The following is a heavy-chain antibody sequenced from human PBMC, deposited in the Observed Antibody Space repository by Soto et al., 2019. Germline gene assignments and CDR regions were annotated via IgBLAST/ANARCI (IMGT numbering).Heavy chain of an antibody. V-gene: IGHV4-39*01. Sequence: QLQLQESGPGLVKPSETLSLTCTVSGGSISSSSYYWGWIRQPPGKGLEWIGSIYYSGSTYYNPSLKSRVTISVDTSKNQFSLKLSSVTAADTAVYYCARLKYYYDSSGPLGWFDPWGQGTLVTVSS. CDR2: IYYSGST. CDR1: GGSISSSSYY. D-gene: IGHD3-22*01. J-gene: IGHJ5*02. CDR3: ARLKYYYDSSGPLGWFDP.